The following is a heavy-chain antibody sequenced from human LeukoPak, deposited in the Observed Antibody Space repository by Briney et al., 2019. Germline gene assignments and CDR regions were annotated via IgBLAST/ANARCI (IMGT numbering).Heavy chain of an antibody. D-gene: IGHD6-13*01. CDR1: GFTFSSYW. CDR2: IDTDGSST. J-gene: IGHJ4*02. CDR3: ILAAAGTEFDS. Sequence: PGGSLRLSCAASGFTFSSYWMHWVRQAPGKGLVWVSRIDTDGSSTSYADSVKGRFTISRDNAKNTLYLQMSSLRAEDTAVYYCILAAAGTEFDSWGQGTLSPSPQ. V-gene: IGHV3-74*01.